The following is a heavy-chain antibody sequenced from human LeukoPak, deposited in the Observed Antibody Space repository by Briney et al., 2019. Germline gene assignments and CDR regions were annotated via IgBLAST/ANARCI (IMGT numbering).Heavy chain of an antibody. CDR1: GYTFTSYD. J-gene: IGHJ2*01. D-gene: IGHD1-26*01. V-gene: IGHV1-8*01. Sequence: ASVKVSCKASGYTFTSYDINWVRQATGQGLEWMGWMNPNSGNTGYAQKFQGRVTMTRNTSISTAYMELSSLRSEDTAVYYCARKLIVGPTRPTRNWYFDLWGRGTLVTVSS. CDR2: MNPNSGNT. CDR3: ARKLIVGPTRPTRNWYFDL.